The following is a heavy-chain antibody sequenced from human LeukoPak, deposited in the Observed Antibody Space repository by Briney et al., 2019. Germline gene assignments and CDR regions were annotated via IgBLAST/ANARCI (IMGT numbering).Heavy chain of an antibody. V-gene: IGHV5-51*01. CDR3: ARLGASPITMIVEFFDY. CDR2: IYPGDSDT. J-gene: IGHJ4*02. CDR1: GYSFTNYW. Sequence: GESLKISCKGSGYSFTNYWIGWVRQMPGKGLEWMGIIYPGDSDTRYSPSFQGQVTISADKSISTAYLQWSSLKASDTAMYYCARLGASPITMIVEFFDYWGQGTLVTVSS. D-gene: IGHD3-22*01.